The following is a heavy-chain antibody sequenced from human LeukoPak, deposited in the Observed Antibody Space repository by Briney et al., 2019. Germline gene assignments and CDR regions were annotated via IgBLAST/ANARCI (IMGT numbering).Heavy chain of an antibody. Sequence: ASVKVSCKTSGYTFTNYYMHWVRQAPGQGREWMGIINPSGGSTNYVQKFQGRVTKTRDTSTSTVSMELGSLRSEDPAVYYCARDEARDGYTNYLDYWSQGSLVTVSS. J-gene: IGHJ4*02. CDR2: INPSGGST. CDR3: ARDEARDGYTNYLDY. V-gene: IGHV1-46*01. D-gene: IGHD5-24*01. CDR1: GYTFTNYY.